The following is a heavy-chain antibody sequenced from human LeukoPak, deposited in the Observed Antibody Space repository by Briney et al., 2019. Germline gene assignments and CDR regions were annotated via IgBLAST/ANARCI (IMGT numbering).Heavy chain of an antibody. CDR3: ARVGIPYYGSGSYFY. D-gene: IGHD3-10*01. CDR1: GGSISSGGYY. CDR2: IYHSGST. J-gene: IGHJ4*02. V-gene: IGHV4-31*03. Sequence: SETLSLTCTVSGGSISSGGYYWSWIRQHPGKGLEWIGYIYHSGSTYYNPSLKSRVTISVDTSKNQFSLKLSSVTAADTAVYYCARVGIPYYGSGSYFYWGQGTLVTVSS.